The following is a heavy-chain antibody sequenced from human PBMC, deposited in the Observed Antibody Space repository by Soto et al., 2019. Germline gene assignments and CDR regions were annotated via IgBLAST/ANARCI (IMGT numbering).Heavy chain of an antibody. V-gene: IGHV1-2*04. D-gene: IGHD5-18*01. CDR3: ARDGRYSYGTYYYYGMDV. Sequence: ASVKVSCKASGYAFTGYYIHWVRQAPGQGLEWMGWINPNSGGTNYAQKFQGWVTMTRDTSISTAYMELSRLRSDDTAVYYCARDGRYSYGTYYYYGMDVWGQGTTVTV. CDR1: GYAFTGYY. CDR2: INPNSGGT. J-gene: IGHJ6*02.